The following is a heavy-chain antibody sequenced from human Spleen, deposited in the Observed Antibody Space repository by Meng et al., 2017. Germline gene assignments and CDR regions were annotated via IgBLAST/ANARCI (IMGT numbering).Heavy chain of an antibody. CDR3: ARGIQIWQY. CDR1: GFIFSRNA. D-gene: IGHD5-18*01. V-gene: IGHV3-23*01. CDR2: ISGSSGCT. Sequence: EVQVLGCGGGLVQPGGSLRRSCAASGFIFSRNALRWVRQAPGEGLEWVSPISGSSGCTYYADSVRGRFTISRDNSKNTLYLQMNSLRAEDTAVYYCARGIQIWQYWGQGTLVTVSS. J-gene: IGHJ4*02.